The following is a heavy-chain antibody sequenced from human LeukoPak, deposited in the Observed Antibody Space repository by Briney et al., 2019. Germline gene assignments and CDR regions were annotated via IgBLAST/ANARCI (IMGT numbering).Heavy chain of an antibody. D-gene: IGHD3-16*01. CDR3: AREGEGTHAGAFDI. Sequence: SETLSLTCTVSGGSISSGDYYWSWIRQPPGKGLEWIGYIYYSGSTYYNPSLKSRVTISVDTSKNQFSLKLSSVTAADTAVYYCAREGEGTHAGAFDIWGQGTMVTVSS. CDR1: GGSISSGDYY. J-gene: IGHJ3*02. CDR2: IYYSGST. V-gene: IGHV4-30-4*08.